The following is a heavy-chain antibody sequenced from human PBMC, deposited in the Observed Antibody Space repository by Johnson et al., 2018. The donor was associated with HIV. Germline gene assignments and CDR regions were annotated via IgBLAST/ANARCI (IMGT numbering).Heavy chain of an antibody. V-gene: IGHV3-66*01. D-gene: IGHD5-24*01. J-gene: IGHJ3*02. CDR2: IFSGGTT. Sequence: VQLVESGGGVVRPGGSLRLSCAASGFTVSSNYMSWVRQAPGKGLEWVSVIFSGGTTYYADSVNGRFTISRDNSKNTMELQINSLRAEDTALYYCARACRDGYTCDAFDIWGQGTMVTVSS. CDR1: GFTVSSNY. CDR3: ARACRDGYTCDAFDI.